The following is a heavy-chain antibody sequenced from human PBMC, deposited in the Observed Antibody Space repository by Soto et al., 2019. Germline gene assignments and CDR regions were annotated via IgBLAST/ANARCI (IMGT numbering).Heavy chain of an antibody. D-gene: IGHD2-2*01. CDR2: ISSSSSTI. Sequence: EVQLVESGGGLVQPGGSLRLSCAASGFTFSSYSMNWVRQAPGKGLEWASYISSSSSTIYYADSVKGRFTISRDNAKNLLYLPMKSIKDEDMAVYDCATLSPPYCSSTCCVRYVDLWGRGTLVTVSS. CDR1: GFTFSSYS. J-gene: IGHJ2*01. V-gene: IGHV3-48*02. CDR3: ATLSPPYCSSTCCVRYVDL.